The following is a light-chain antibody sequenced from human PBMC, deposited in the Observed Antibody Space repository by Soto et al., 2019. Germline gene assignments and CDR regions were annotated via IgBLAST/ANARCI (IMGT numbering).Light chain of an antibody. CDR3: QQYNSFWT. V-gene: IGKV1-5*01. CDR2: DAS. Sequence: DIQMTQSPSTLSASAGDRVTITCRASQSISSWLAWYQQKPGKAPRLLIYDASYLERGVPSRFSGSGSGTEFTLTISDLQPDDLATYYCQQYNSFWTFGQGTKVEI. J-gene: IGKJ1*01. CDR1: QSISSW.